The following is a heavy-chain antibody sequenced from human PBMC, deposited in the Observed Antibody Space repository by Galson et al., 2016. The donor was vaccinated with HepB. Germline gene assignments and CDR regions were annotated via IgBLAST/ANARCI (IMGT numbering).Heavy chain of an antibody. CDR1: GFTFRSYG. V-gene: IGHV3-30*18. J-gene: IGHJ4*02. D-gene: IGHD3-16*01. Sequence: SLRLSCAASGFTFRSYGMHWVRQAPGKGLEWVAAISYDVSNKYYADPVKGRFTISRDNSKDTRDLQMNSLGAEDTAVYYCAKVLLHYDYLWGTDYWGQGTLVTVSS. CDR3: AKVLLHYDYLWGTDY. CDR2: ISYDVSNK.